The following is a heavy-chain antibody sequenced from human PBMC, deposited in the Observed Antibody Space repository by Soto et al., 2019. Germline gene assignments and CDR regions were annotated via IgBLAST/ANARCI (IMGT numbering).Heavy chain of an antibody. CDR2: IYYSGST. Sequence: SETLSLTCTVSGGSISSGGYYWSWIRQHPGKGLEWIGYIYYSGSTYYNPSLKSRVTISVDTSKNQFSLKLSSVTAADTAVYYCARVSSNYWFDPWGQGTLVTVSS. CDR3: ARVSSNYWFDP. J-gene: IGHJ5*02. CDR1: GGSISSGGYY. D-gene: IGHD4-4*01. V-gene: IGHV4-31*03.